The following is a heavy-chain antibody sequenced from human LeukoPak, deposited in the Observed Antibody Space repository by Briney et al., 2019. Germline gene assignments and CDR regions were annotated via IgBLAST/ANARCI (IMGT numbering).Heavy chain of an antibody. J-gene: IGHJ4*02. CDR1: GFNFSDYS. Sequence: GGSLRLSCSASGFNFSDYSMNWVRQAPGKGLEWVAGITGSSDTIFYADYVKGRFTISRDNAKNSLYLQMSSLRDEDTAMYYCSSETRYWGQGTLVIVSS. CDR2: ITGSSDTI. V-gene: IGHV3-48*02. D-gene: IGHD3-22*01. CDR3: SSETRY.